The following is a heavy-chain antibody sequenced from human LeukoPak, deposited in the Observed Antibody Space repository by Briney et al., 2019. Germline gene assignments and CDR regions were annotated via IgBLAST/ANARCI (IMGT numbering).Heavy chain of an antibody. V-gene: IGHV3-64D*06. J-gene: IGHJ5*02. Sequence: GGSLRLSCSASGFTFNNYPMYWVRQPPGKGLGYVSLISSNGGSTYYADSVKGRFTISRDNSKNTLYLQMSSLRAEDTAVYHCVKGGSSSSWYTWLDPWGQGALVTVSS. CDR2: ISSNGGST. CDR1: GFTFNNYP. D-gene: IGHD6-13*01. CDR3: VKGGSSSSWYTWLDP.